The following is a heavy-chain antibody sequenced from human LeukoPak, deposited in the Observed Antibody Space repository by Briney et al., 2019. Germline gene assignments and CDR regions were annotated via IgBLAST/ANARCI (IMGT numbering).Heavy chain of an antibody. J-gene: IGHJ4*02. CDR3: ARDTVVTYYYDSSGYRPLGY. D-gene: IGHD3-22*01. CDR2: INTNTGNP. V-gene: IGHV7-4-1*02. CDR1: GYTFTSYA. Sequence: ASVKVSCKASGYTFTSYAMNWVRQAPGQGLEWMGWINTNTGNPTYAQGFTGRFAFSLDTSVSTAYLQISSLKAEDTAVYYCARDTVVTYYYDSSGYRPLGYWGQGTLVTVSS.